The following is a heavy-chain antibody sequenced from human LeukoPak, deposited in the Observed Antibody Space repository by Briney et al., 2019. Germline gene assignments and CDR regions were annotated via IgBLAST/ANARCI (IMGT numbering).Heavy chain of an antibody. D-gene: IGHD6-13*01. V-gene: IGHV1-18*01. CDR1: GYTFTSYG. Sequence: ASVKVSCKASGYTFTSYGISWVRQAPGQGLEWKGWISAYNGNTNYARKLQGRVTMATDTSTSTAYMELRSLRSDDTAVYYCARESSSWYYFDYWGQGTLVTVSS. CDR2: ISAYNGNT. J-gene: IGHJ4*02. CDR3: ARESSSWYYFDY.